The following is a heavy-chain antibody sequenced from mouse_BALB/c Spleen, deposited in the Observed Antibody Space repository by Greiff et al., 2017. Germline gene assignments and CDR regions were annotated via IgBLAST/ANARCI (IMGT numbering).Heavy chain of an antibody. V-gene: IGHV5-17*02. D-gene: IGHD1-1*01. CDR3: ARSLLLRGYAMDY. CDR1: GFTFSSFG. CDR2: ISSGSSTI. J-gene: IGHJ4*01. Sequence: VQLKESGGGLVQPGGSRKLSCAASGFTFSSFGMHWVRQAPEKGLEWVAYISSGSSTIYYADTVKGRFTISRDNPKNTLFLQMTSLRSEDTAMYYCARSLLLRGYAMDYWGQGTSVTVSS.